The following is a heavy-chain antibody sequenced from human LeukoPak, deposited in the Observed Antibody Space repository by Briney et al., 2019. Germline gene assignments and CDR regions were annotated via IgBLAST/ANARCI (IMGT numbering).Heavy chain of an antibody. CDR3: AKDSPSRTATTEIPVDY. J-gene: IGHJ4*02. V-gene: IGHV3-21*01. CDR2: ISSSSSYI. Sequence: GRSLRLSCAASGFTFSSHGMHWVRQAPGKGLEWVSSISSSSSYIYFANSVRGRFTIYRDNAKNSLYLQMNSLRVEDTAVYYCAKDSPSRTATTEIPVDYWGQGTLVTVSS. D-gene: IGHD1/OR15-1a*01. CDR1: GFTFSSHG.